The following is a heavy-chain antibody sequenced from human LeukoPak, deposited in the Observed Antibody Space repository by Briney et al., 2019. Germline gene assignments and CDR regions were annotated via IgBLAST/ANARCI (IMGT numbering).Heavy chain of an antibody. J-gene: IGHJ6*03. CDR1: GGSFSGHY. D-gene: IGHD6-13*01. Sequence: PSETLSLTCAVYGGSFSGHYWSWIRQPPGKGLEWIGEINHSGSTNYNPSLKSRVTISVDTSKNQFSLKLSSVTAADTAVYYCARVRAAANHYYYYYMDVWGKGTTVTVSS. CDR3: ARVRAAANHYYYYYMDV. V-gene: IGHV4-34*01. CDR2: INHSGST.